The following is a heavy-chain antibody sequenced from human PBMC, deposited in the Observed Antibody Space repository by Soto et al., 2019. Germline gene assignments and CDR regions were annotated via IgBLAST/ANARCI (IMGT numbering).Heavy chain of an antibody. Sequence: ASVKVSCKASGGTFSSYAISWVRQAPGQGLEWMGGIIPIFGTANYAQKFQGRVTITADESTSTAYMELSSLRSEDTAVYYCASNCSSTSCYPDNWFDPWGQGTLVTVSS. CDR2: IIPIFGTA. CDR1: GGTFSSYA. CDR3: ASNCSSTSCYPDNWFDP. J-gene: IGHJ5*02. D-gene: IGHD2-2*01. V-gene: IGHV1-69*13.